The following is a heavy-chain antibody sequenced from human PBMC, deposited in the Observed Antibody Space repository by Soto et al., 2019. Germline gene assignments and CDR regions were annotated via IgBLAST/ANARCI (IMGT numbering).Heavy chain of an antibody. V-gene: IGHV4-38-2*02. J-gene: IGHJ5*02. Sequence: SETLSLTCAVSGFSISSGYFWGWIRQPPGKGPEWLGSIYHSGTTYYNPSVKGRVTISVDTSKNQFSLKMSSVTAADTAVYYCARDSSGYYWFDPWGQGTLVTAPQ. CDR2: IYHSGTT. D-gene: IGHD3-22*01. CDR1: GFSISSGYF. CDR3: ARDSSGYYWFDP.